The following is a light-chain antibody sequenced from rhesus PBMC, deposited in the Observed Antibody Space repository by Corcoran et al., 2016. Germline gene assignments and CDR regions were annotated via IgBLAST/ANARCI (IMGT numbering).Light chain of an antibody. CDR1: QGISNA. V-gene: IGKV1-33*01. J-gene: IGKJ2*01. Sequence: DIHMTQSPSSLSASVGDKVTITCRASQGISNALAWYQQKPGKAPKLLNYAAANLQSGVPSRFSGRGSGTDFTLTISSLQPEDFAVYYCQQRNSYPYSFGQGTKVEIK. CDR3: QQRNSYPYS. CDR2: AAA.